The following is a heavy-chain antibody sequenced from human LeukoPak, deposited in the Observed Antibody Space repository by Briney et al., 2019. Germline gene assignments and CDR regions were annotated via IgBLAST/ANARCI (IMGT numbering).Heavy chain of an antibody. D-gene: IGHD2-2*01. CDR2: ISAYNGNT. CDR1: GYTFTSYG. V-gene: IGHV1-18*01. J-gene: IGHJ3*02. CDR3: ARVWGVVVVPAATDRGIDPIDAFDI. Sequence: ASVKVSCKASGYTFTSYGISWVRQAPGQGLEWMGWISAYNGNTNYAQKLQGRVTMTTDTSTSTAYMELRSLRSDDTAVYYCARVWGVVVVPAATDRGIDPIDAFDIWGQGTMVTVSS.